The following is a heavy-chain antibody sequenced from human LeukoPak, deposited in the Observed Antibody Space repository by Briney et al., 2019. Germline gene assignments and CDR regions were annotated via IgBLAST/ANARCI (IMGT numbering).Heavy chain of an antibody. CDR1: GSTFSSYN. D-gene: IGHD3-10*01. CDR2: ISSSSTI. V-gene: IGHV3-48*04. J-gene: IGHJ4*02. CDR3: AREGMVRGVISY. Sequence: GGSLRLSCAASGSTFSSYNMNWVRQAPGKGLEWVSFISSSSTIHYADSVMGRFTISRDNAKNTLYLQMNSLRAEDTAVYYCAREGMVRGVISYWGQGTLVTVSS.